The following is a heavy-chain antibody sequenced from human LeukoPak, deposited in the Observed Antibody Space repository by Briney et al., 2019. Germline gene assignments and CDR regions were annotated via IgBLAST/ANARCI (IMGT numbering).Heavy chain of an antibody. D-gene: IGHD1-26*01. CDR2: INPNSGGA. J-gene: IGHJ4*02. CDR3: ARGANDIGDY. Sequence: ASVKVSCKASGYTFTGYYMHWVRQAPGQRLEWMGWINPNSGGANYAQKFQGRVTMTRDTSISTAYMELSRLRSEDTAVYYCARGANDIGDYWGQGTLVTVSS. V-gene: IGHV1-2*02. CDR1: GYTFTGYY.